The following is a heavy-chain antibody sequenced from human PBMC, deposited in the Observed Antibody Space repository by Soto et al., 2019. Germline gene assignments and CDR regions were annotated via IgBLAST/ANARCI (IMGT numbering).Heavy chain of an antibody. J-gene: IGHJ4*02. CDR2: IYYSGST. CDR3: ARIGTVTTLLIDY. V-gene: IGHV4-59*04. D-gene: IGHD4-4*01. Sequence: PSETLSLTCTVSGGSISSYYWSWIRQPPGKGLEWIGYIYYSGSTYYNPSLKSRVTISVDTSKNQFSLKLSSVTAADTAVYYCARIGTVTTLLIDYWGQGTLVTVSS. CDR1: GGSISSYY.